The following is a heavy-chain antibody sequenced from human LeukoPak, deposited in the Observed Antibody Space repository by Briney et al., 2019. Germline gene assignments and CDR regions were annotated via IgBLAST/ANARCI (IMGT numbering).Heavy chain of an antibody. V-gene: IGHV5-51*01. D-gene: IGHD4-23*01. Sequence: GESLKISCKGSGYSFTSYWIGWVRQMPGKGLEWMGVIYPSDSDTRYSPSFQGQVTISADKSISTAYLQWRSLKVSDSAMYYCARLTAVVTFDYWGQGTLATVSS. CDR3: ARLTAVVTFDY. CDR1: GYSFTSYW. CDR2: IYPSDSDT. J-gene: IGHJ4*02.